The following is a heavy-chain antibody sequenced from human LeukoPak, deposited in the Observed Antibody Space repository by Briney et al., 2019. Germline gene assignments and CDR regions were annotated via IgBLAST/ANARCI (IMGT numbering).Heavy chain of an antibody. D-gene: IGHD3-10*01. CDR2: IYWNDDK. CDR3: AHRQFCGSRSYYNPSDY. V-gene: IGHV2-5*01. Sequence: SGPTLVNPTQTLTLTCTFSGFSLSTSGVGVGWIRQPPGKALEWLALIYWNDDKRYSPSLKSRLTITKDTSKNQVVLTMTNMDPVDTATYYCAHRQFCGSRSYYNPSDYWGQGTLVTVSS. CDR1: GFSLSTSGVG. J-gene: IGHJ4*02.